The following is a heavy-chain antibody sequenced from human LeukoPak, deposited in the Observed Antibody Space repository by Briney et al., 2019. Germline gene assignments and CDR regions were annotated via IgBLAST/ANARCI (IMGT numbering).Heavy chain of an antibody. D-gene: IGHD2-15*01. CDR2: IYSGGST. CDR1: GFTVSSNY. J-gene: IGHJ3*02. CDR3: AREYCSGGSCSYAFDI. Sequence: GGSLRLSCAASGFTVSSNYMSWVRQAPGKGLEWVSVIYSGGSTYYADSVKGRFTISRDNSKNTLYLQMNSLRAEDTAVYYCAREYCSGGSCSYAFDIWGQGTMVTVSS. V-gene: IGHV3-66*01.